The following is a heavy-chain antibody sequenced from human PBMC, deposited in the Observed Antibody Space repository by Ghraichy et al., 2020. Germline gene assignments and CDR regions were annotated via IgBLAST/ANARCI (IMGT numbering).Heavy chain of an antibody. J-gene: IGHJ3*02. Sequence: GGSLRLSCTASGFTFSSYNMNWVRQAPGKGLEWVSYISSSGSTIYYADFVKGRFTISRDTAKNSLYLQMNSLRDEDSAVYFCARDSYCTGGTCYSWSHTFDMWGQGTMVTVSS. CDR3: ARDSYCTGGTCYSWSHTFDM. CDR2: ISSSGSTI. D-gene: IGHD2-15*01. CDR1: GFTFSSYN. V-gene: IGHV3-48*02.